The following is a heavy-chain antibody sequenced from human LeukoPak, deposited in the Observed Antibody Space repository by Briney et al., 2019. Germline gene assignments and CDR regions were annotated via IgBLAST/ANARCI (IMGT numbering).Heavy chain of an antibody. V-gene: IGHV3-9*03. J-gene: IGHJ3*02. CDR3: AKGTYCSSTSCAFDT. Sequence: QSGRSLRLSCAASGFTFDDYAMHWVRQAPGKGLEWVSGISWNSGSIGYADSVKGRFTTSRDNAKNSLYLQMNSLRAEDMALYYCAKGTYCSSTSCAFDTWGQGTMVTVSS. CDR1: GFTFDDYA. CDR2: ISWNSGSI. D-gene: IGHD2-2*01.